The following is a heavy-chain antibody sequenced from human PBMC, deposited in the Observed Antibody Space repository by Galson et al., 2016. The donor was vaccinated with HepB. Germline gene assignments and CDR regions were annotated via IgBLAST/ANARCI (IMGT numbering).Heavy chain of an antibody. CDR3: ARDPSGQQLANWFDL. D-gene: IGHD6-13*01. J-gene: IGHJ5*02. CDR1: GYTFTRYA. V-gene: IGHV3-30-3*01. Sequence: SCKASGYTFTRYAMHWVRQAPGKGLEWAAAIFHDGSNEFYEDSVKGRFTISRDNSKNTLYLQVNNLRTEDTAVYYCARDPSGQQLANWFDLWGQGTLVTVSS. CDR2: IFHDGSNE.